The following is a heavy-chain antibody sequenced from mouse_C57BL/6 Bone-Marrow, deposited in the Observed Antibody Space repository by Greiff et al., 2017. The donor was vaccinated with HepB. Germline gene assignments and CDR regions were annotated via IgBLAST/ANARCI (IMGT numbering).Heavy chain of an antibody. J-gene: IGHJ3*01. CDR1: GYTFTSYW. V-gene: IGHV1-53*01. CDR2: INPSNGGT. Sequence: QVQLKQSGTELVKPGASVKLSCKASGYTFTSYWMHWVKQRPGQGLEWIGNINPSNGGTNYNEKFKSKATLTVDKSSSTAYMQLSSLTSEDSAVYYCARRGGTAQVPAWFAYWGQGTLVTVSA. D-gene: IGHD3-2*02. CDR3: ARRGGTAQVPAWFAY.